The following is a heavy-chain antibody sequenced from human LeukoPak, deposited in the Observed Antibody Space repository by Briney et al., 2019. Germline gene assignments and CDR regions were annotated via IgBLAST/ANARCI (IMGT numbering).Heavy chain of an antibody. V-gene: IGHV1-46*01. CDR1: GYTFTTYY. J-gene: IGHJ4*02. D-gene: IGHD5-18*01. CDR2: INPSGGST. Sequence: ASVKVSCKASGYTFTTYYMHWVRQAPGQGLEWMGIINPSGGSTVYAQQFQGRVIMTRDMSTTTVYMEPSSLRSEDTAVYYCARGDTAMDHDYWGQGTLVTVSS. CDR3: ARGDTAMDHDY.